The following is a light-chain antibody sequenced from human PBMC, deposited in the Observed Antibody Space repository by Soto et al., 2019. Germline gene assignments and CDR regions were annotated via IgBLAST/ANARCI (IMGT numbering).Light chain of an antibody. J-gene: IGKJ2*01. Sequence: DIVMTQSPDSLAVSLGETATISCRSSQSVLYSSNNKNYFAWYQQKPGQPPKLLIYWASTRESGVPDRFSGSGSGTDFTLTISSLQAEDVAVYYCQQYYSTPYTFGQGIKLEI. CDR1: QSVLYSSNNKNY. CDR2: WAS. CDR3: QQYYSTPYT. V-gene: IGKV4-1*01.